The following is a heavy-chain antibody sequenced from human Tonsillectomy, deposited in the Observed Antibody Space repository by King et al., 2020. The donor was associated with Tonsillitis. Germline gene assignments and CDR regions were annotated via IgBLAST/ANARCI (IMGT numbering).Heavy chain of an antibody. CDR3: ALSPDQQDRGGCRFGH. CDR1: GVTFSNYA. CDR2: ISGAGGST. V-gene: IGHV3-23*04. D-gene: IGHD3-16*01. Sequence: VQLVESGGGLVQPGGSLRLSCAATGVTFSNYAMSWVRQAPGKGLDWVSTISGAGGSTNYTDSVKGRFTISRDNSKNTLYLQMNSLRVGDTAVYYCALSPDQQDRGGCRFGHWGKGTLVTVSS. J-gene: IGHJ4*02.